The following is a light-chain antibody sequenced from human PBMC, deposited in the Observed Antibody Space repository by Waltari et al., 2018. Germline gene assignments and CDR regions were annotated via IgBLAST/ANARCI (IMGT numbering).Light chain of an antibody. CDR3: QQSYSTPRLT. Sequence: DIQMTQSPSSLSASVGDRVTITCRASQSISSYLNWYPQKPGKAPKLLIYAASSLQSGVPSRFSGSGSGTDFTLTISSLQPEDFATYYCQQSYSTPRLTFGEGTKVEIK. CDR2: AAS. V-gene: IGKV1-39*01. J-gene: IGKJ4*01. CDR1: QSISSY.